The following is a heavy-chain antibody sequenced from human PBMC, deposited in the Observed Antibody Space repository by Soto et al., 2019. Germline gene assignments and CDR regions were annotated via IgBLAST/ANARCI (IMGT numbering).Heavy chain of an antibody. D-gene: IGHD3-9*01. V-gene: IGHV4-31*01. CDR2: IYYSGST. J-gene: IGHJ5*02. CDR1: GGSISSGGYY. Sequence: PSETLSLTCTVSGGSISSGGYYWSWIRQHPGNGLEWIGYIYYSGSTYYNPSLKSLVTISVDTSKNQFSLKLSSVAAADTAVYYCARAEIDWLFWFDPSGQRTLVTGSS. CDR3: ARAEIDWLFWFDP.